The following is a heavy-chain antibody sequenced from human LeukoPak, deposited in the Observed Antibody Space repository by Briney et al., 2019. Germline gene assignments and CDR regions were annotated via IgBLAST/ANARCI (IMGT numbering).Heavy chain of an antibody. CDR1: GGTFSSYA. J-gene: IGHJ4*02. CDR3: AREGSRYDTPDY. CDR2: IIPIFGTA. V-gene: IGHV1-69*05. Sequence: SVKVSCKASGGTFSSYAISWVRQAPGQGLEWMGRIIPIFGTANYAQKFQGRVTITTDESTSTAYMELSSLRSEDTAVYYCAREGSRYDTPDYWGQGTLVTVSS. D-gene: IGHD3-3*01.